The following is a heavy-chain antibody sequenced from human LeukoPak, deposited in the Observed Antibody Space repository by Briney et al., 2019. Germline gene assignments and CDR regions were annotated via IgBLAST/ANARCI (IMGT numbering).Heavy chain of an antibody. D-gene: IGHD6-19*01. J-gene: IGHJ6*03. CDR1: GFTFSSYA. CDR2: ISGSGGST. Sequence: GGSLRLSCAASGFTFSSYAMSWVRQAPGKGLEWVSAISGSGGSTYYADSVKGRFTISRDNSKNTLYLQMNSLRAEDTAVYYCAKDLLAGFDYHYMDVWGKGTTVTVSS. CDR3: AKDLLAGFDYHYMDV. V-gene: IGHV3-23*01.